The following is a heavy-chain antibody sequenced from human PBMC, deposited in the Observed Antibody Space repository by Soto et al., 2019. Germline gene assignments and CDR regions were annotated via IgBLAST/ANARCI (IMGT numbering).Heavy chain of an antibody. V-gene: IGHV3-30*18. J-gene: IGHJ4*02. D-gene: IGHD3-9*01. CDR3: AKDTGEFDDILTGSRPPDH. CDR2: ISYDGSNK. Sequence: GGSLRLSCAASGFTFGSYGMHWVRQAPGKGLEWVAVISYDGSNKYYADSVKGRFTISRDNSKNTLYLQMNSLRAEDTAVYYCAKDTGEFDDILTGSRPPDHWGQGTLVTVSS. CDR1: GFTFGSYG.